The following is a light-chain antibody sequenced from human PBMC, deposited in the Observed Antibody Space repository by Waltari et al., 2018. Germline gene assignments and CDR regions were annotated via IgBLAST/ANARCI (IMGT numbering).Light chain of an antibody. CDR2: DDR. CDR3: QVWDSTNNHPV. J-gene: IGLJ2*01. V-gene: IGLV3-21*02. Sequence: SYVLTQPPSVSVAPGQTARLPCGGDYIGSRRVHWYQHTPGQAPVLVVYDDRDRPSGIPEGFSGANSGNTATLTISGVEAGEEADYFCQVWDSTNNHPVFGGGTELTVL. CDR1: YIGSRR.